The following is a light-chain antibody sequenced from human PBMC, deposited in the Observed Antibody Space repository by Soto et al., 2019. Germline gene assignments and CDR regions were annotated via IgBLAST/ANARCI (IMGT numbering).Light chain of an antibody. Sequence: IVLTHSPGTLSLSPGERATLSCRSSQSVSSSYLAWYQQKPGQAPRLLIYGASSRATGIPDRFSGSGSGTDFTLTISRLEPEDFAVYYCQQYGSSLWKFGQGTKVDI. CDR3: QQYGSSLWK. J-gene: IGKJ1*01. V-gene: IGKV3-20*01. CDR1: QSVSSSY. CDR2: GAS.